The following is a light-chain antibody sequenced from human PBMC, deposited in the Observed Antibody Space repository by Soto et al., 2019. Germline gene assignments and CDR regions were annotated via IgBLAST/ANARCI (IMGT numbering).Light chain of an antibody. CDR1: QSISSW. CDR3: QQYNSYSPRYT. J-gene: IGKJ2*01. V-gene: IGKV1-5*01. CDR2: DAS. Sequence: DIQMTQSPSTLSASVGDRVTITCRASQSISSWLAWYQQKPGKAPKLLIYDASSLGSGVPSRFSGSGCGTEFTRTISSLQPDDFATYYCQQYNSYSPRYTFGQGTKREIK.